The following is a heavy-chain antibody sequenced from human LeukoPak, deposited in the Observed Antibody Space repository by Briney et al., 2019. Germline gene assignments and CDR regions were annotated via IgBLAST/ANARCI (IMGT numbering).Heavy chain of an antibody. J-gene: IGHJ4*02. CDR3: AKGDRSLSGSYAYDY. CDR1: GFTFSSYG. D-gene: IGHD3-16*01. CDR2: IRYDGSNK. V-gene: IGHV3-30*02. Sequence: GGSLRLSCAASGFTFSSYGMHWVRQAPGKGLEWVAFIRYDGSNKYYADSVKGRFTISRDNSKNTLYLQMNSLRAEDTAVYYCAKGDRSLSGSYAYDYWGQGTLVTVSS.